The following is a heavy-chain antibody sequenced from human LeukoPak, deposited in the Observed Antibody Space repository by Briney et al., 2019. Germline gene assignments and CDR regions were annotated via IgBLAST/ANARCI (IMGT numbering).Heavy chain of an antibody. Sequence: PGEPLKISCKASGYSFTSFWITWVRQMPGKGLEWMGKIDPSDSYTNYSPSFEGHVTISSDKSITTAYLQWGSLQASDTAMYYCARWISATRFDYWGRGTLVTVSS. CDR3: ARWISATRFDY. V-gene: IGHV5-10-1*01. J-gene: IGHJ4*02. D-gene: IGHD2-2*03. CDR1: GYSFTSFW. CDR2: IDPSDSYT.